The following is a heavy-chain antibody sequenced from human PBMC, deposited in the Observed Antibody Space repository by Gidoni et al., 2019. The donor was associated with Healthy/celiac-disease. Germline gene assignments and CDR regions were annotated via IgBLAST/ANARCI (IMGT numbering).Heavy chain of an antibody. CDR3: ARENYYDSSGYFDY. Sequence: QVQLVESGGGVVQPGRSLRLSCAASGSTFRSYGMHWVRQAPGKGLEWVAVIWYDGSNKYYADSVKGRFTISRDNSKNTLYLQMNSLRAEDTAVYYCARENYYDSSGYFDYWGQGTLVTVSS. D-gene: IGHD3-22*01. J-gene: IGHJ4*02. CDR2: IWYDGSNK. CDR1: GSTFRSYG. V-gene: IGHV3-33*01.